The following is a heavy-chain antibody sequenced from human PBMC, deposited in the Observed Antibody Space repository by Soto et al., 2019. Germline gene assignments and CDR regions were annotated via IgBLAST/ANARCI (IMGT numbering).Heavy chain of an antibody. V-gene: IGHV4-59*01. CDR3: ARVRGYCSGRSCCSGKFDS. CDR2: IYYSGST. CDR1: GGSISSYY. D-gene: IGHD2-15*01. J-gene: IGHJ4*02. Sequence: QVQLQESGPGLVKPSETLSLTCTDSGGSISSYYWCWLPQPPGKGLEWIGYIYYSGSTNYNPSLPSRLTISVDTSKNQCSLKLRSATAADTAVYYCARVRGYCSGRSCCSGKFDSGGQGTLVTFSS.